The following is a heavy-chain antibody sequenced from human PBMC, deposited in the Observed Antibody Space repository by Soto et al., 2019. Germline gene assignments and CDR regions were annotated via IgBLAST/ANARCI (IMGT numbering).Heavy chain of an antibody. D-gene: IGHD3-22*01. CDR2: INPNSGGT. J-gene: IGHJ3*02. CDR1: GYTFTGYY. Sequence: AAVKVSCKASGYTFTGYYMQWVRQAPGQGLEWMAWINPNSGGTYYAQKFQGWVTMTRDTSISTAYMELSRLRSDDTAVYYCARAYDTDAFDIWGQGTMVTVSS. V-gene: IGHV1-2*04. CDR3: ARAYDTDAFDI.